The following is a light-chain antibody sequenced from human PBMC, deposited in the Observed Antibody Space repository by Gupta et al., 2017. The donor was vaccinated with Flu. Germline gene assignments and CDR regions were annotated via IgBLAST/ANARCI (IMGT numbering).Light chain of an antibody. Sequence: EVVLTQSPATLSLSPGEKATLSCRASQNINSYVAWYQNKPGQAPRLLIYDASHRAAGIPARFSGSWSGTDFTLTISILEPEDFAVYYCHQRSNWQTFGQGTKVEIK. CDR1: QNINSY. CDR2: DAS. J-gene: IGKJ1*01. V-gene: IGKV3-11*01. CDR3: HQRSNWQT.